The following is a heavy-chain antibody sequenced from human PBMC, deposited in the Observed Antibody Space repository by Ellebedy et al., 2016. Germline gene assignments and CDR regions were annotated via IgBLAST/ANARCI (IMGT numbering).Heavy chain of an antibody. CDR1: GSTFSSYW. Sequence: GGSLRLSXAASGSTFSSYWMSWARQAPGKGLEWVANIKQDGSEKYYVDSVKGRFTISRDNAKNSLYLQMNSLRAEDTDVYYCAREGYSSGWYAYWGQGTLVTVSS. V-gene: IGHV3-7*01. CDR2: IKQDGSEK. CDR3: AREGYSSGWYAY. J-gene: IGHJ4*02. D-gene: IGHD6-19*01.